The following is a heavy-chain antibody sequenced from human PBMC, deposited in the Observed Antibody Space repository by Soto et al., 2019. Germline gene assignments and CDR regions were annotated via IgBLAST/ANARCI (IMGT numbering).Heavy chain of an antibody. J-gene: IGHJ6*02. CDR3: ASSTNYYYYYGMDV. Sequence: GASVKVSCKASGYTFTSYGISWVRQAPGQGLEWMGWISAYNGNTNYAQKLQGRVTMTTDTSTSTAYMELRSLRSDDTAVYYCASSTNYYYYYGMDVWGQGTTVTVSS. CDR2: ISAYNGNT. V-gene: IGHV1-18*01. CDR1: GYTFTSYG.